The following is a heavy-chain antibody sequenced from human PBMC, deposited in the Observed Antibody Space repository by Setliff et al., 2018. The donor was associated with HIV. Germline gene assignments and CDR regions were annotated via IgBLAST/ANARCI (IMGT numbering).Heavy chain of an antibody. CDR2: IRYDGSNK. D-gene: IGHD4-4*01. CDR3: ASLGYGNPSWGY. J-gene: IGHJ4*02. CDR1: GFTFSSYG. Sequence: PGGSLRLSCAASGFTFSSYGMHWVRQAPGKGLEWVAFIRYDGSNKYYADSVKGRFTISRDNSKNTLYLQMNSLRAEDTAVYYCASLGYGNPSWGYWGQGTLVTVSS. V-gene: IGHV3-30*02.